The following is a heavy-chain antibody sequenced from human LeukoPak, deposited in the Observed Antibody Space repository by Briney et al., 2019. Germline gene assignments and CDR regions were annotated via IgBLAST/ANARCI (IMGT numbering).Heavy chain of an antibody. CDR1: GYTFNSYY. CDR3: ARAGDTAMVIEY. V-gene: IGHV1-46*02. J-gene: IGHJ4*02. CDR2: INPSGGST. D-gene: IGHD5-18*01. Sequence: ASVKVSCKASGYTFNSYYMHWVRQAPGQGLEWMGIINPSGGSTSHAQKFQGRVTMTRDTSTSTVDMELSSLRSEDTAVYYCARAGDTAMVIEYWGQGTLVTISS.